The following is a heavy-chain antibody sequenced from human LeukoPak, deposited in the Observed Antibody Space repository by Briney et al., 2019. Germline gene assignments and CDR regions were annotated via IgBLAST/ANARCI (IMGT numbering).Heavy chain of an antibody. V-gene: IGHV4-59*01. CDR1: GGSISSYY. J-gene: IGHJ5*02. Sequence: SETLSLTCTVSGGSISSYYWSWIRQPPGKGLEWIGYIYYSGSTNYNPLLKSRVTISVDTSKNQFSLKLSSVTAADTAVYYCARGGSGWYSWFDPWGQGTLVTVSS. CDR2: IYYSGST. D-gene: IGHD6-19*01. CDR3: ARGGSGWYSWFDP.